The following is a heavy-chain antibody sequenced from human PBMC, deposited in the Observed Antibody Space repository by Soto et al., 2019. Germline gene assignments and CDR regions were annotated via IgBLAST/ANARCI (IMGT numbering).Heavy chain of an antibody. D-gene: IGHD3-3*02. J-gene: IGHJ4*02. Sequence: EVQLVESGGGLVQPGGSLRLSCAASGFTFSKYDMRWGRQAPGKGLELISYISGGGSTTQHGDPVKGLVTVSRDNAKNTLYLQIKRLRAEDTAVYYCAREARTDTESIRHLDYWGPGTLVTVAA. CDR3: AREARTDTESIRHLDY. CDR1: GFTFSKYD. CDR2: ISGGGSTT. V-gene: IGHV3-48*03.